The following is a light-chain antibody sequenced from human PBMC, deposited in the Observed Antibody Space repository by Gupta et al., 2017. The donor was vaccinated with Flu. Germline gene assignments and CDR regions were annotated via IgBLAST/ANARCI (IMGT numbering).Light chain of an antibody. J-gene: IGKJ2*01. V-gene: IGKV1-12*01. CDR1: QGIGNW. CDR3: QQAFNFPYS. Sequence: PSSVCDSVRERVTIACRAGQGIGNWLAWYQQRPGKAPKLLIYAASSLQGGVPSRFSGSGSGTEFTLTIDSLQAEDFATNYCQQAFNFPYSFGQGTKLEVK. CDR2: AAS.